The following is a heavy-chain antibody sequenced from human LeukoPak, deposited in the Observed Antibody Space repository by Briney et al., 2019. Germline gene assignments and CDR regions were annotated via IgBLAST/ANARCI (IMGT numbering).Heavy chain of an antibody. Sequence: ASVKVSCKASGYTFTSYDINWVRQATGQGLEWMGWMNPNSGNTGYAQKFQGRVTMTRSTSISTAYMELSSLRSDDTAVYYCARERDYGSGYRNWGQGTLVTVSS. CDR2: MNPNSGNT. CDR1: GYTFTSYD. D-gene: IGHD3-10*01. CDR3: ARERDYGSGYRN. V-gene: IGHV1-8*01. J-gene: IGHJ4*02.